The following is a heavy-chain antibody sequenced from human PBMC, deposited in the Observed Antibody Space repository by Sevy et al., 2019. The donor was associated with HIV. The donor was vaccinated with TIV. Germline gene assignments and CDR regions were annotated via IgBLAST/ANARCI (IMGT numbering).Heavy chain of an antibody. CDR3: ARVSGWHLRYGMDV. Sequence: ASVKVSCKASGFNFASYDIYWVRQATGQGLEWMGWMNTNTGNTGFVQKFQGRVTMTRNTSITTAYMELSNLRSEDTAVYYCARVSGWHLRYGMDVWGQGTTVTVSS. V-gene: IGHV1-8*02. D-gene: IGHD6-19*01. J-gene: IGHJ6*02. CDR1: GFNFASYD. CDR2: MNTNTGNT.